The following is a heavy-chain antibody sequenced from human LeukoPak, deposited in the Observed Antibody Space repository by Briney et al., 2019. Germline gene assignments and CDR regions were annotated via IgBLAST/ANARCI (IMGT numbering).Heavy chain of an antibody. D-gene: IGHD1-26*01. J-gene: IGHJ4*02. Sequence: GGSLRLSCAASGFTFSTYRMSWVRQAPGKGLEWVANIKQDGSEKHYVDSVKGRFTISRDNAKNSLYLQMNSLRAEDTALYYCARDRIVGATTGDFDYWGQGTLVTVSS. V-gene: IGHV3-7*03. CDR2: IKQDGSEK. CDR1: GFTFSTYR. CDR3: ARDRIVGATTGDFDY.